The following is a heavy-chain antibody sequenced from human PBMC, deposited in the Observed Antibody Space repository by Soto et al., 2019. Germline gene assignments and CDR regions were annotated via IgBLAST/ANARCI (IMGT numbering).Heavy chain of an antibody. CDR3: ARDRVESGYPEYFQH. CDR2: IYSGGST. J-gene: IGHJ1*01. V-gene: IGHV3-53*01. Sequence: EVQLVESGGGLIQPGGSLRLSCAASGFTVSSNYMSWVRQAPGKGLEWVSVIYSGGSTYYADSVKARFTISRNNPKNTLYLQMTTLRAEDTAVHYCARDRVESGYPEYFQHWGQGTLVTVSS. CDR1: GFTVSSNY. D-gene: IGHD3-22*01.